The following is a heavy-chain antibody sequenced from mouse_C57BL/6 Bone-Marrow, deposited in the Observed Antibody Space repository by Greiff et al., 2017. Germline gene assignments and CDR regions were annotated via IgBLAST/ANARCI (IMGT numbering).Heavy chain of an antibody. D-gene: IGHD1-1*01. CDR2: IWWDDDK. Sequence: QVTLKESGPGILQPSQTLSLTCSFSGFSLSTFGMGVGWIRQPSGKGLEWLAHIWWDDDKYYKPALKSQLTISKDTSKNQVFLKIANVDTADTATYYCARGTYDYDSSRFDYWGQGTTLTVSS. J-gene: IGHJ2*01. CDR3: ARGTYDYDSSRFDY. CDR1: GFSLSTFGMG. V-gene: IGHV8-8*01.